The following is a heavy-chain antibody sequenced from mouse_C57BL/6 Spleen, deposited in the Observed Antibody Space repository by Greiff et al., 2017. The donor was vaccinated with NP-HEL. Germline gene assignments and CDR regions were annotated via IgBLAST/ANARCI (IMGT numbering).Heavy chain of an antibody. J-gene: IGHJ2*01. Sequence: VQLQQSGAELARPGASVKMSCKASGYTFTSYTMHWVKQRPGQGLEWIGYINPSSGYTKYNQKFKDKATLTADKSSSTAYMQLSSLTSEDSAVYYCAREGALRSYYVDYWGQGTTLTVSS. D-gene: IGHD3-1*01. V-gene: IGHV1-4*01. CDR1: GYTFTSYT. CDR3: AREGALRSYYVDY. CDR2: INPSSGYT.